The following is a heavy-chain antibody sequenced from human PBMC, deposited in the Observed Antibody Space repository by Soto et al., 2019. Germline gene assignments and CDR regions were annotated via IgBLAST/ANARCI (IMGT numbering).Heavy chain of an antibody. V-gene: IGHV1-69*08. CDR3: ARRGLRRGDSGDDYPRYYYGMDV. J-gene: IGHJ6*02. CDR1: GGTFSSST. CDR2: IIPFLGTG. D-gene: IGHD5-12*01. Sequence: QVQLVQSGAEVKKPGSSVKVSCKASGGTFSSSTFSWVRQAPGQGLEWMGRIIPFLGTGNYAQKFQGRVTITAEKSTRTTYMELGSLRAEDTAVYYCARRGLRRGDSGDDYPRYYYGMDVWGQGTTVTVSS.